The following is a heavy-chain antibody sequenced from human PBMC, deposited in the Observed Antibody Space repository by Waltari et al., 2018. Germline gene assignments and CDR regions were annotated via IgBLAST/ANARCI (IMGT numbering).Heavy chain of an antibody. CDR1: GFTFINVW. V-gene: IGHV3-15*01. CDR2: IKSKAAGGTI. D-gene: IGHD3-9*01. CDR3: ATVVKTPSGYDY. Sequence: AASGFTFINVWMTWVRQAPGKGLEWVGRIKSKAAGGTIEYAAPVEGRFTISRDDSKNTMYMQMNNLKTEDTAMYYCATVVKTPSGYDYWGQGTLVTVSS. J-gene: IGHJ4*02.